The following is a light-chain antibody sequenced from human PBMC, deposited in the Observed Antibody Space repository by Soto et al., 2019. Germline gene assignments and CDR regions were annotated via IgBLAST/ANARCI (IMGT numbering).Light chain of an antibody. V-gene: IGKV1-12*01. Sequence: DIRVTQSPPTLSASVGDRVTITCRASQTITTWMAWYQQKPGKAPKLLVYDASTLQSGVATRFSGSGSGTDFTLTISSLQPEDFATYYCQQANSFPITFGQGTRLEIK. CDR1: QTITTW. CDR3: QQANSFPIT. CDR2: DAS. J-gene: IGKJ5*01.